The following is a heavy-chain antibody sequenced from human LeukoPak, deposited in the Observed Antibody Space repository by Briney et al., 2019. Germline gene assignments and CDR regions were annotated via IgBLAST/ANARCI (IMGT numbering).Heavy chain of an antibody. J-gene: IGHJ6*03. CDR2: IGTASNT. CDR1: GFTFSSFG. Sequence: GGSLRLSCAASGFTFSSFGMHWVRQPTGQGLEWVSTIGTASNTYYPGSVEGRFTLSRDNAKNSLYLQMNSLTAGDTAVYYCARGPPRGKYYYMDVWGKGTTVTVSS. D-gene: IGHD1-1*01. V-gene: IGHV3-13*01. CDR3: ARGPPRGKYYYMDV.